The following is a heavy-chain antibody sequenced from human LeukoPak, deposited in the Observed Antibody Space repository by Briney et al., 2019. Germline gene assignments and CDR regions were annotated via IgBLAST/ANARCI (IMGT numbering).Heavy chain of an antibody. J-gene: IGHJ3*02. V-gene: IGHV3-48*04. CDR3: ARDSREVVILDAFDI. CDR1: GFTFSSYS. Sequence: PGGSLRLSCAASGFTFSSYSMNWVRQAPGKGLEWVSYISSSSSTIYYADSVKGRFTISRDNAKNSLYLQMNSLRAEDTAVYYCARDSREVVILDAFDIWGQGTMVTVSS. D-gene: IGHD2-21*01. CDR2: ISSSSSTI.